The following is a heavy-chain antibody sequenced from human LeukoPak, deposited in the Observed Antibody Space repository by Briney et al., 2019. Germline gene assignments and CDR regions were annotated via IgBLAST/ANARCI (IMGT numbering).Heavy chain of an antibody. J-gene: IGHJ4*02. Sequence: GGSLRLSCAASGLAFSAYKMHWVRQAPRKGLVWVSRISTDGYTTDYADFVQGRFTASRDNTKNTWSLEMNSLRAEDTAVYYCVVGGSPGYWGQGTLVIVSS. CDR1: GLAFSAYK. D-gene: IGHD2-15*01. CDR3: VVGGSPGY. V-gene: IGHV3-74*01. CDR2: ISTDGYTT.